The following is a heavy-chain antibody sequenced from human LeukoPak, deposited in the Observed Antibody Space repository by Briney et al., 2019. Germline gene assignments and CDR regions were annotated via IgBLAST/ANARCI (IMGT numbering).Heavy chain of an antibody. J-gene: IGHJ4*02. CDR2: IRFDGSNN. CDR1: GFTFSSSD. D-gene: IGHD2-15*01. V-gene: IGHV3-30*02. CDR3: ARGGGGYCSSFSCLFYCDS. Sequence: GGSLRLSCAASGFTFSSSDMHWVRQAPGKGLEWVAFIRFDGSNNYNADFVKGRFTISRDNAKNTLYLQMNSLRPDDTAVYYCARGGGGYCSSFSCLFYCDSWGRGTLVSVSS.